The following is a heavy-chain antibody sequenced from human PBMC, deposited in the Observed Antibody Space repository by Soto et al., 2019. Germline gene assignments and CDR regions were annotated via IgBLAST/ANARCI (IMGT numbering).Heavy chain of an antibody. CDR2: IYIDDT. V-gene: IGHV1-18*01. CDR3: ARERDLNLDY. Sequence: ASVKVSCKASGYTFSSFGFSWVRQAPGQGLEWMGWIYIDDTKFAQNFQGRVTMTTDTSTSTVYMELRSLRSDDTAVYYCARERDLNLDYWGQGTPVTVSS. J-gene: IGHJ4*02. CDR1: GYTFSSFG.